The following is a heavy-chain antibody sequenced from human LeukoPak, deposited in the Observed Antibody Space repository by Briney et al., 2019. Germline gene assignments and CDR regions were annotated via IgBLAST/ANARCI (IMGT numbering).Heavy chain of an antibody. V-gene: IGHV3-23*01. CDR3: AKSGLRRGDFDY. J-gene: IGHJ4*02. D-gene: IGHD5/OR15-5a*01. CDR2: ISGSGGST. Sequence: GGSLRLSCAASGFTFSSYAMNWVRQAPGKGLEWVSDISGSGGSTYYADSVKGRFTISRDNSKNTLYLQMNSLRAEDTAVYYCAKSGLRRGDFDYWGQGTLVSVSS. CDR1: GFTFSSYA.